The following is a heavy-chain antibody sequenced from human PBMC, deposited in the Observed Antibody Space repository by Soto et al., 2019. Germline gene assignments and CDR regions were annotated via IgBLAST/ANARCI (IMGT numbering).Heavy chain of an antibody. CDR1: GFTFGDYA. D-gene: IGHD2-2*01. V-gene: IGHV3-49*03. CDR2: IRSKAYGGST. CDR3: TRDRPAAPFDY. J-gene: IGHJ4*02. Sequence: GGSLRLSCTASGFTFGDYAMSWFRQAPGKGLEWVGFIRSKAYGGSTEYAASVKGRFTISRDDSKSIAYLQMNSLKTEDTAVYYCTRDRPAAPFDYWREGTLVIFSS.